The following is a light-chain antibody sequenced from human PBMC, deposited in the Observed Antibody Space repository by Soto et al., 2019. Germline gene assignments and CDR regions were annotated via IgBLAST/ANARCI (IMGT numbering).Light chain of an antibody. CDR3: SSYGGNDWV. CDR2: HVS. V-gene: IGLV2-8*01. Sequence: QSALTQPPSASGSPGQSVTISCTGAGTDVGQYNYVSWYQQHPGKAPKLLIHHVSRRPSGVPARFSGSKSGNTASLTVSGLQTEDEADYYCSSYGGNDWVFGGGTQLTVL. CDR1: GTDVGQYNY. J-gene: IGLJ3*02.